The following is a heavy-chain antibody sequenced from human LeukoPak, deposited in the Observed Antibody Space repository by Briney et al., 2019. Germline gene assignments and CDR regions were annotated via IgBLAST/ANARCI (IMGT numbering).Heavy chain of an antibody. D-gene: IGHD2-8*01. V-gene: IGHV1-2*06. Sequence: ASVKDSCKASGYTFSGSYIHWVRQAPGQGLEWLGRINPNIGDTNYAQNFHGRVTMTRDTSITTTYMELNSLTSDDTAVYFCARSAEHCNNGVCFTDYYMDVWGKGTTVTVSS. CDR1: GYTFSGSY. J-gene: IGHJ6*03. CDR3: ARSAEHCNNGVCFTDYYMDV. CDR2: INPNIGDT.